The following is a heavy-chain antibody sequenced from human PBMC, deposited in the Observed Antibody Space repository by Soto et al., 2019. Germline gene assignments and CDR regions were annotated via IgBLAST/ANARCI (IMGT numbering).Heavy chain of an antibody. CDR3: ARGPRGGYYDSSGYLDY. CDR1: GGTFSSYA. D-gene: IGHD3-22*01. V-gene: IGHV1-69*01. CDR2: IIPIFGTA. Sequence: QVQLVQSGAEVKKPGSSVKVSCKASGGTFSSYAISWVRQAPGQGLEWMGGIIPIFGTANYAQKFQGRVTITADESTSTAYMELSSLRSEDTAVYYCARGPRGGYYDSSGYLDYWGQGTLVTVSS. J-gene: IGHJ4*02.